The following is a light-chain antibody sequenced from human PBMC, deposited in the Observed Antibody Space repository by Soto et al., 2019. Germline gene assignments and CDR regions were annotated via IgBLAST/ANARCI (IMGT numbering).Light chain of an antibody. V-gene: IGKV1-5*03. CDR3: QHYNRYSEA. Sequence: DIQMTQSPSTLSGSVVDRVTITCRASQTISSWLAWHKQEPGTAPKLLISKASTLKSGAPSRFSGSGSGTELTLTIRSLQHDAFETYYCQHYNRYSEAFGQGTKVDIK. CDR1: QTISSW. J-gene: IGKJ1*01. CDR2: KAS.